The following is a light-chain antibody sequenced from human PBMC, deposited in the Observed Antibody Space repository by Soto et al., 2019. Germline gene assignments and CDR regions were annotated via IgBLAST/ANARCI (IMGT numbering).Light chain of an antibody. CDR2: DAS. J-gene: IGKJ1*01. V-gene: IGKV3-11*01. CDR1: QSVSSY. Sequence: EIVLTQSPATLSLSPGERATLSCRASQSVSSYLAWYQQKPGQAPRLLIYDASNWATGIPARFSGSGSGTAFTLTISSLEPEDVEVYYCQQRSNWPTFGQGTKVEIK. CDR3: QQRSNWPT.